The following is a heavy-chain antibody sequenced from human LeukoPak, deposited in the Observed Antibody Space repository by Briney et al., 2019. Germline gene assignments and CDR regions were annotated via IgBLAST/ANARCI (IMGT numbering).Heavy chain of an antibody. D-gene: IGHD6-19*01. CDR1: GFTFSSYE. Sequence: GGSLRLSRAASGFTFSSYEMNWVRQAPGKGLEWVSYISSSGDAIYYEDSLEGRFPISRDDAKNSLYLQMNSLRAEDTAVYYCARGVLYSNGWYMRGYFDYWGQGTLVTVSS. CDR2: ISSSGDAI. V-gene: IGHV3-48*03. J-gene: IGHJ4*02. CDR3: ARGVLYSNGWYMRGYFDY.